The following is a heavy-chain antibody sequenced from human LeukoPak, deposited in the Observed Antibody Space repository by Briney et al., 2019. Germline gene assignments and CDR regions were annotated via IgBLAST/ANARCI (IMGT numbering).Heavy chain of an antibody. CDR1: GGTFSSYA. D-gene: IGHD3-3*01. V-gene: IGHV1-69*04. CDR2: IIPILGIA. CDR3: ARDRITIFGVVIVPLDY. J-gene: IGHJ4*02. Sequence: SVKVSCKASGGTFSSYAISWVRQAPGQGLEWMGRIIPILGIANYAQKFQGRVTITADKSTSAAYMELSSLRSEDTAVYYCARDRITIFGVVIVPLDYWGQGTLVTVSS.